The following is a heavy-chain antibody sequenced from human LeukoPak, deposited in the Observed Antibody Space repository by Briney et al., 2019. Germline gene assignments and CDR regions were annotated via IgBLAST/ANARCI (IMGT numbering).Heavy chain of an antibody. CDR3: ARVWYDSSGYSP. V-gene: IGHV1-2*02. D-gene: IGHD3-22*01. CDR2: INPNSGGT. J-gene: IGHJ5*02. Sequence: ASVKVSCKASGYTFTGYYMHWVRQAPGQGLEWMGWINPNSGGTNYAQKFQDRVTMTRDTSMSTAYMELSRLRSDDTAVYYCARVWYDSSGYSPWGQVTLVTVSS. CDR1: GYTFTGYY.